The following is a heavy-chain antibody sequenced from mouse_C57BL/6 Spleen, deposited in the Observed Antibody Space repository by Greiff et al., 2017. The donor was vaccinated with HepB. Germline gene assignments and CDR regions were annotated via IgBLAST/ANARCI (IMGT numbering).Heavy chain of an antibody. D-gene: IGHD2-5*01. J-gene: IGHJ3*01. V-gene: IGHV1-18*01. CDR2: INPNNGGT. Sequence: EVQLQQSGPELVKPGASVKIPCKASGYTFTDYNMDWVKQSHGKSLEWIGDINPNNGGTIYNQKFKGKATLTVDKSSSTAYMELRSLTSEDTAVYYCARRGSYYSNYGGVWFAYWGQGTLVTVSA. CDR1: GYTFTDYN. CDR3: ARRGSYYSNYGGVWFAY.